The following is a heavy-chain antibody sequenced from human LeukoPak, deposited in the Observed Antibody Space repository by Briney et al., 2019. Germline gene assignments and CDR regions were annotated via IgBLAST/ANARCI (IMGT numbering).Heavy chain of an antibody. Sequence: SETLSLTCTVSGGSISSYYWSWIRQPPGKGLEWIGYIYYSGSTSYNPSLKSRVTISVDTSKNQFSLKLSSVTATDTAVYYCARHTSMSLDYWGQGTLVTVSS. CDR3: ARHTSMSLDY. V-gene: IGHV4-59*08. CDR1: GGSISSYY. D-gene: IGHD5-18*01. CDR2: IYYSGST. J-gene: IGHJ4*02.